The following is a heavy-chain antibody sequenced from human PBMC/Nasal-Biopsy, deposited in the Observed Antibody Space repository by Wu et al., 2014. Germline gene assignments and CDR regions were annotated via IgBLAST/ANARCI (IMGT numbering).Heavy chain of an antibody. CDR1: GFTFSSYV. Sequence: LRLSCAASGFTFSSYVLHWVRQAPGKGLEWVALISYDGSNKYVADSVKGRFTISRDHTENTLYLQMNSLRSEDTAVYYCARAVQDNSGRRGYFDYWGQGTLVTVSS. CDR2: ISYDGSNK. J-gene: IGHJ4*02. V-gene: IGHV3-30*11. D-gene: IGHD6-19*01. CDR3: ARAVQDNSGRRGYFDY.